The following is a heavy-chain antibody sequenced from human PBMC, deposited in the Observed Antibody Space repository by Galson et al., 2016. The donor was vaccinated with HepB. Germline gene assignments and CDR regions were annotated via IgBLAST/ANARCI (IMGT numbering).Heavy chain of an antibody. V-gene: IGHV3-33*01. CDR2: IWYDGTSK. J-gene: IGHJ3*02. Sequence: SLRLSCAASGFTFSNFAMHWVRQAPGKGLEWVAVIWYDGTSKYYVDSVKGRFTISRDNAKNSLYLQMNSLRAEDTAVYYCARATHTITYYYDSSGYKVDAFDIWGQGTMVTVSS. CDR1: GFTFSNFA. D-gene: IGHD3-22*01. CDR3: ARATHTITYYYDSSGYKVDAFDI.